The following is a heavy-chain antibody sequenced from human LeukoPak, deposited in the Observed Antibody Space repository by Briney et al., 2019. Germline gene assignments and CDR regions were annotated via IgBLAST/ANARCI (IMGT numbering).Heavy chain of an antibody. D-gene: IGHD2-15*01. Sequence: GGSLRLSCAASGFTFDDYAMHWVRQAPGKGLEWVSLISWDGGSTYYADSVKGRFTISRDNSKNSLYLQMNSLRAEDTALYYCARAAGGSGLFDYWGQGTLVTVSS. J-gene: IGHJ4*02. V-gene: IGHV3-43D*03. CDR1: GFTFDDYA. CDR2: ISWDGGST. CDR3: ARAAGGSGLFDY.